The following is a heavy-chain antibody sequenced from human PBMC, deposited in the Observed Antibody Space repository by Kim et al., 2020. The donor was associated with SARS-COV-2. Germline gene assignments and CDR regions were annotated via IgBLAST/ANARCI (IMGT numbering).Heavy chain of an antibody. CDR1: GFTFSSYA. CDR3: AREGGPVYCSSTSCPTWFDP. CDR2: ISYDGSNK. Sequence: GGSLRLSCAASGFTFSSYAMHWVRQAPGKGLEWVAVISYDGSNKYYADSVKGRFTISRDNSKNTLYLQMNSLRAEDTAVYYCAREGGPVYCSSTSCPTWFDPWGQGTLVTVSS. D-gene: IGHD2-2*01. J-gene: IGHJ5*02. V-gene: IGHV3-30*04.